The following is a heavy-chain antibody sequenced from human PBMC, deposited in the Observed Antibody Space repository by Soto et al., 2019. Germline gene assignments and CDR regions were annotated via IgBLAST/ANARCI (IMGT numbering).Heavy chain of an antibody. CDR2: ISYDGRNN. J-gene: IGHJ4*02. CDR3: ARDRAGDILAISLGATPYIDS. Sequence: QEHLVESGGGVVQPGRSLRLSCTASGFTFRSHAMHWVRQAPGKGLEWVAVISYDGRNNYYADSVKGRFTISRDNSKNTLYLQVNSLTTEDPAVYYCARDRAGDILAISLGATPYIDSWGQGTLVTVSS. V-gene: IGHV3-30*01. CDR1: GFTFRSHA. D-gene: IGHD2-15*01.